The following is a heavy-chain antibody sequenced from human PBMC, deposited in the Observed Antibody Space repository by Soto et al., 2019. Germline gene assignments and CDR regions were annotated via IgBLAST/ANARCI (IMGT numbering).Heavy chain of an antibody. CDR1: RGTFSSYS. J-gene: IGHJ3*02. Sequence: GAPVKVSSKASRGTFSSYSISLVRQAPGKGLEWMGGIITIFGTANYAQKFQGRVTIAADESTSTAYMELSSLRSEDTAVYYCARDRKSSGYYFFAFDIWGQGTMVTVSS. D-gene: IGHD3-22*01. CDR3: ARDRKSSGYYFFAFDI. CDR2: IITIFGTA. V-gene: IGHV1-69*13.